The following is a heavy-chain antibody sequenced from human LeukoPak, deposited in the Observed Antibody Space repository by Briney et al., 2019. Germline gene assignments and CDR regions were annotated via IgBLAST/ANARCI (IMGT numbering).Heavy chain of an antibody. D-gene: IGHD6-19*01. CDR1: AFTFTNYA. CDR3: ARESPRRAVTGMDY. V-gene: IGHV3-23*01. Sequence: GGSLRLSCSASAFTFTNYAMNWVRQAPGKGLEWVSTISGSGSVTFYADSVKGRFTISRDDSNTVYLQMSRLRVDDTAVYYCARESPRRAVTGMDYWGQGTLVTVSS. J-gene: IGHJ4*02. CDR2: ISGSGSVT.